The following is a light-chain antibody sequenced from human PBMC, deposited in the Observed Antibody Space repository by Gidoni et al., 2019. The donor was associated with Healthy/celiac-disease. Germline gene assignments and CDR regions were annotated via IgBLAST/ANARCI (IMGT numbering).Light chain of an antibody. CDR1: QSVFCSSNNKHY. V-gene: IGKV4-1*01. CDR2: WAP. CDR3: QQYYSTPPYT. Sequence: DIVMTQSPDSLAVSLGERATINSKSSQSVFCSSNNKHYLAWYQQKPGQPPKLLRYWAPTRESGVPDRCSGSGSGTDFTLTSSSLQAEDVAVYYCQQYYSTPPYTFGQGTKLEIK. J-gene: IGKJ2*01.